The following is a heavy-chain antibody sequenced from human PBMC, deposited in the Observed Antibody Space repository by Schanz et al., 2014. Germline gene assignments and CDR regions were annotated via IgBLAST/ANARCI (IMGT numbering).Heavy chain of an antibody. CDR3: AKIERNED. CDR1: GFTFSSYA. V-gene: IGHV3-23*04. D-gene: IGHD1-1*01. J-gene: IGHJ4*02. CDR2: IGTSGGT. Sequence: EVQLVDSGGGLVKPGGSLRLSCAASGFTFSSYAMSWVRQAPGKGLEWVSTIGTSGGTNYAESVKGRFTISRDNSKNTLYLQMNSLRAEDTAVYFCAKIERNEDWGQGTLVTVSS.